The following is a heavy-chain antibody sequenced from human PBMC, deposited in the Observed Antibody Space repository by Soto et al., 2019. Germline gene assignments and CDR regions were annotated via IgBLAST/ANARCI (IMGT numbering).Heavy chain of an antibody. J-gene: IGHJ6*02. CDR1: GGSISSANW. CDR2: IYHGGST. V-gene: IGHV4-4*03. Sequence: NLRETLSLTCAVSGGSISSANWWTWVRQPPGKGLEWIGEIYHGGSTSYNPSLKSRVTLSLDKFKNHFSLNLTSVTAADTAVYYCARLSFSYGVDVWGQGTTVTVSS. CDR3: ARLSFSYGVDV.